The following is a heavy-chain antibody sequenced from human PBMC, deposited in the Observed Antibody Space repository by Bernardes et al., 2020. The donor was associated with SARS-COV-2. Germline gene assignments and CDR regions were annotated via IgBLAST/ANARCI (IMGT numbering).Heavy chain of an antibody. V-gene: IGHV1-24*01. CDR2: FAPADGAT. CDR1: GYTLTALS. D-gene: IGHD6-19*01. J-gene: IGHJ6*02. Sequence: ASVKVSCKVYGYTLTALSMPWVRQAPGQGVEWMGGFAPADGATIYAQKFQGRVTMTEDTSTDTAYMELSSLRSEDMAVYYCATAIAVAGTFVSYYYYYGMDVWGQGTTVT. CDR3: ATAIAVAGTFVSYYYYYGMDV.